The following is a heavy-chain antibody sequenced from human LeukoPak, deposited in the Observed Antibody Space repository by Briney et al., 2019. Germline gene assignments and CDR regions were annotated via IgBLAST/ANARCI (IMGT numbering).Heavy chain of an antibody. V-gene: IGHV4-59*08. CDR2: ISDSGST. CDR3: ASLYYYDSAPFDP. Sequence: SETLSLTCTVSGGSISSFYWSWIRQPPGKGLEWIGYISDSGSTNYNPSLKSRVTISVDTSKNQFSLKLSSVTAADTAVYYCASLYYYDSAPFDPWGQGTLVTVSS. CDR1: GGSISSFY. D-gene: IGHD3-22*01. J-gene: IGHJ5*02.